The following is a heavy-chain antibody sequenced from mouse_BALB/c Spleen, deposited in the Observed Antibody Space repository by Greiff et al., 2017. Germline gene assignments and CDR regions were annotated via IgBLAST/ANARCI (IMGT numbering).Heavy chain of an antibody. V-gene: IGHV5-9-3*01. CDR3: ARQDSGYAMDY. CDR1: GFTFSSYA. D-gene: IGHD3-1*01. CDR2: ISSGGSYT. J-gene: IGHJ4*01. Sequence: EVQLVESGGGLVKPGGSLKLSCAASGFTFSSYAMSWVRQTPEKRLEWVATISSGGSYTYYPDSVKGRFTISRDNAKNTLYLQMSSLRSEDTAMYYCARQDSGYAMDYWGQGTSVTVSS.